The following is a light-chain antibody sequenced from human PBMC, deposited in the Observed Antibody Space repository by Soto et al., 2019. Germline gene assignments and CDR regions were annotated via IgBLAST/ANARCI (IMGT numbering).Light chain of an antibody. CDR3: QQSYSTPWT. Sequence: DIQMTQSPSSLSASVGDRVTITCRASQSISSYLNWYQQKPGKAPKLLIYAASSLQSGVPSRFSGSGSGTDFTLTISSLQPEDVATYYCQQSYSTPWTCGKGTKVEIK. V-gene: IGKV1-39*01. CDR1: QSISSY. J-gene: IGKJ1*01. CDR2: AAS.